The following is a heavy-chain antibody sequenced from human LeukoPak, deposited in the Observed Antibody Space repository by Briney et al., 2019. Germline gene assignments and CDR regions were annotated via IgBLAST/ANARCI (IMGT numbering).Heavy chain of an antibody. CDR1: GYTFTSYD. J-gene: IGHJ6*03. V-gene: IGHV1-8*01. Sequence: GASVKVSCKASGYTFTSYDINWVRQATGQGLEWMGWMNPNSGNTGYAQKFQGRVIMTRNTSISTAYMELSSLRSDDTAVYYCARLLSSSWYGSYYYYYMDVWGKGTTVTVSS. CDR3: ARLLSSSWYGSYYYYYMDV. D-gene: IGHD6-13*01. CDR2: MNPNSGNT.